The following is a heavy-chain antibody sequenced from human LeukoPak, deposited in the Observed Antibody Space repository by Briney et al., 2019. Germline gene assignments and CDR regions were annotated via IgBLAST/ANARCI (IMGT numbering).Heavy chain of an antibody. J-gene: IGHJ4*02. V-gene: IGHV3-23*01. D-gene: IGHD3-10*02. CDR2: ISSSGGST. CDR1: GFTFNTYA. CDR3: AKGVNYFVLEY. Sequence: GGSLRLSCAASGFTFNTYAMSWVRQAPGKGLEWVSAISSSGGSTFHADSVKGRFTISRDNSKNTLYLQMNSLKAEDTAVYYCAKGVNYFVLEYWGQGTLVTISS.